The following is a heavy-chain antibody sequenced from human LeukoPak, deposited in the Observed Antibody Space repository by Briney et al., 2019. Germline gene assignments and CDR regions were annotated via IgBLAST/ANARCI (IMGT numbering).Heavy chain of an antibody. CDR2: VSYDGSNK. D-gene: IGHD6-19*01. J-gene: IGHJ3*02. CDR3: AKSRSGWHPI. V-gene: IGHV3-30*18. Sequence: PGRSLRLSCAASGFTFSSYAMHWVRQAPGKGPEWVAVVSYDGSNKYCADSVKDRFTISRDNSKNTLYLQIHSLRAEDTAVYYCAKSRSGWHPIWGQGTMVTVSS. CDR1: GFTFSSYA.